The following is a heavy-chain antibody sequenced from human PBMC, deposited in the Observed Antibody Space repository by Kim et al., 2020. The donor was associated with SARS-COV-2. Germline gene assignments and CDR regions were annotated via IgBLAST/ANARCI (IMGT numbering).Heavy chain of an antibody. J-gene: IGHJ4*02. V-gene: IGHV3-48*02. CDR2: ISSSSSTI. D-gene: IGHD3-22*01. CDR1: GFTFSSYS. CDR3: ARDGLSAYDDNFRIDF. Sequence: GGSLRLSCAASGFTFSSYSMNWVRQAPGKGLEWISYISSSSSTIYCADSVEGRFTISRDNAKNSLFLQMNSLRDEDTAVYYCARDGLSAYDDNFRIDFWGQGTLVTVSS.